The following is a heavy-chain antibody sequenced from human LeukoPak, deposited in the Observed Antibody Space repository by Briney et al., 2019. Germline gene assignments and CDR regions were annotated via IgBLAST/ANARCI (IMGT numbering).Heavy chain of an antibody. V-gene: IGHV3-23*01. Sequence: GGSLRLSCAASGFTFSSYVMSWVRQAPGKGLEWVSSISGSGGSTYYADSVKGRFTISRDNSKNTLYLQMNSLRAEDTAVYYCAREKCSGGSCFDYWGQGTLVTVSS. D-gene: IGHD2-15*01. CDR2: ISGSGGST. CDR1: GFTFSSYV. J-gene: IGHJ4*02. CDR3: AREKCSGGSCFDY.